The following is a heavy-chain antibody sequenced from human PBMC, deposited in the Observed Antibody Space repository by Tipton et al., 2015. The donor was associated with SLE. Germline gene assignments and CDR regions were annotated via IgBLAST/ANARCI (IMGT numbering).Heavy chain of an antibody. CDR3: ARESSYYGSGSYYNVDY. Sequence: QLVQSGDEVKKPGASVKVSCKASGYRFSSFAITWVRQAPGQGLEWMGWISTDNGNTKYAQRFQGRVAMTTDTSTSTVYLKLRSLRSDDTAVYYCARESSYYGSGSYYNVDYWGQGTLVTVSS. D-gene: IGHD3-10*01. V-gene: IGHV1-18*01. CDR2: ISTDNGNT. CDR1: GYRFSSFA. J-gene: IGHJ4*02.